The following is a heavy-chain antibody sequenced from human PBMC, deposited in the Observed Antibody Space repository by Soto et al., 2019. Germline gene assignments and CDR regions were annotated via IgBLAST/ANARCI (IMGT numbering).Heavy chain of an antibody. J-gene: IGHJ6*02. CDR1: GYSFTSYW. V-gene: IGHV5-10-1*01. CDR2: IDPSDSYT. Sequence: GESLKISCKGSGYSFTSYWISWVRQMPGKGLEWMGRIDPSDSYTNYSPSFQGHVTISADKSISTAYLQWSSLKASDTAMYYCARQLRGSYSSGWYPPPGMDVWGQGTTVTVSS. CDR3: ARQLRGSYSSGWYPPPGMDV. D-gene: IGHD6-19*01.